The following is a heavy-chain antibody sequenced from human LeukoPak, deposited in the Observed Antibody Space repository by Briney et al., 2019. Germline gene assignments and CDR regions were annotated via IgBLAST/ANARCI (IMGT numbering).Heavy chain of an antibody. D-gene: IGHD3-3*01. CDR1: GFTFSSYT. J-gene: IGHJ5*02. CDR3: ARGATNDFWSGYGWFDP. V-gene: IGHV3-30*04. CDR2: ISSDGSNK. Sequence: GGSLRLSCAASGFTFSSYTIHWVRQAPGKGLEWVALISSDGSNKFYANSVKGRFTISRDNSEKTVYLQMNSLRGEDTAVYSCARGATNDFWSGYGWFDPWGQGTLVTVSS.